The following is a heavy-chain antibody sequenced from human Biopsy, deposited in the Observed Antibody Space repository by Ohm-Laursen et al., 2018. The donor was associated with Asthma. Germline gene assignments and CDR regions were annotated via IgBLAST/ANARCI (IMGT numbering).Heavy chain of an antibody. D-gene: IGHD3-22*01. J-gene: IGHJ4*02. CDR3: ARIPRRSGSYFVDY. CDR2: IHHSGTS. Sequence: TLSLTCLVSGGSITSGGCCWNWIRQHPGKGLEWIGYIHHSGTSYFNPSLKSRVSFSRDTSKNQFSLRLSSVTAADTAMYYCARIPRRSGSYFVDYWGQGTLVTVSS. CDR1: GGSITSGGCC. V-gene: IGHV4-31*03.